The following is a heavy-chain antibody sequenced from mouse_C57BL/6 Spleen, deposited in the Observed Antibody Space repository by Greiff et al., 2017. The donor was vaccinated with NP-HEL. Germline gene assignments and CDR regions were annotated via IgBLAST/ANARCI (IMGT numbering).Heavy chain of an antibody. CDR1: GFTFSDYG. J-gene: IGHJ3*01. V-gene: IGHV5-17*01. Sequence: VQLQQSGGGLVKPGGSLKLSCAASGFTFSDYGMHWVRQAPEKGLEWVAYISSGSSTIYYADTVKGRFTISRDNAKNTLFLQMTSLRSEDTAMYYCARPGIYYDYDWFAYWGQGTLVTVSA. CDR3: ARPGIYYDYDWFAY. D-gene: IGHD2-4*01. CDR2: ISSGSSTI.